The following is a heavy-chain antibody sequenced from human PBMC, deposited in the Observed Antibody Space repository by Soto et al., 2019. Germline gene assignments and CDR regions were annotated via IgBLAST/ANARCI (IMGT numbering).Heavy chain of an antibody. CDR1: GGSISSYY. J-gene: IGHJ4*02. D-gene: IGHD6-19*01. V-gene: IGHV4-59*01. Sequence: QVQLQESCPGLVKPSETLSLTCTVSGGSISSYYWSWIRQPPGKGLEWIGYIYYSGSTNYNPSLKSRVTISVDTSKNQFSLKLSSVTAADTAVYYCATGQDSSGWYSGHYFDYWGQGTLVTVSS. CDR2: IYYSGST. CDR3: ATGQDSSGWYSGHYFDY.